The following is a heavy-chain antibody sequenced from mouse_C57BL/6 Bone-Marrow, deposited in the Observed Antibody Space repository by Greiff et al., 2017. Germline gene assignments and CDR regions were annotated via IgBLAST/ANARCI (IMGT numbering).Heavy chain of an antibody. J-gene: IGHJ2*01. V-gene: IGHV3-6*01. D-gene: IGHD6-5*01. CDR2: ISYDGSN. Sequence: ESGPGLVKPSQSLSLTCSVTGYSITSGYYWNWIRQLPGNKLEWTGYISYDGSNNYNPSLKNRISITRDTSKNQFFLKLNSVTTEDTATYYCARVAYGNWGQGTTLTVSS. CDR1: GYSITSGYY. CDR3: ARVAYGN.